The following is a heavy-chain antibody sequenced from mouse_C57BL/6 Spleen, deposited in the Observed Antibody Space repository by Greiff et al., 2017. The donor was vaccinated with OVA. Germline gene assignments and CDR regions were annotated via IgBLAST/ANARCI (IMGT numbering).Heavy chain of an antibody. Sequence: QVQLQQSGAELVMPGASVKLSCKASGYTFTSYWMPWVKQRPGQGLEWIGEIDPSDSYTNYNQKFKGKSTLTVDKSSSTAYMQLSSLTSEDSAVYYCARSRDWYYFDYWGQGTTLTVSS. CDR2: IDPSDSYT. J-gene: IGHJ2*01. V-gene: IGHV1-69*01. CDR1: GYTFTSYW. D-gene: IGHD3-1*01. CDR3: ARSRDWYYFDY.